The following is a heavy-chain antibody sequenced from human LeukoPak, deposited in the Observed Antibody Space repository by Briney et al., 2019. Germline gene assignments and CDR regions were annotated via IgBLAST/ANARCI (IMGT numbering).Heavy chain of an antibody. CDR1: GGSISSSSYY. Sequence: SETLSLTCTVSGGSISSSSYYWRWIRQPPGKGLEWIGSIYYSGSTYYNPSLKSRVTISVDTSKNQFSLKLSSVTAADTAVYYCARHGGGSPVGPHPPIDYWGQGTLVTVSS. V-gene: IGHV4-39*01. CDR3: ARHGGGSPVGPHPPIDY. D-gene: IGHD1-26*01. CDR2: IYYSGST. J-gene: IGHJ4*02.